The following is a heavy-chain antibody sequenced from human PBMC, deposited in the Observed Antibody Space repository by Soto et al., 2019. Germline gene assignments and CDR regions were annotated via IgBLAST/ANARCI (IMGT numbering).Heavy chain of an antibody. CDR1: GASISNYH. Sequence: SSETLSLTCSVSGASISNYHYSWIRQSPGKGLEWIGYVYHRGTTYYTPSLKSRVNMSLDTSTNEFYLNLKSVTAADTAVYYCALGGYNYGRPFDFWGQGTLVTVSS. CDR2: VYHRGTT. D-gene: IGHD5-18*01. V-gene: IGHV4-59*01. CDR3: ALGGYNYGRPFDF. J-gene: IGHJ4*02.